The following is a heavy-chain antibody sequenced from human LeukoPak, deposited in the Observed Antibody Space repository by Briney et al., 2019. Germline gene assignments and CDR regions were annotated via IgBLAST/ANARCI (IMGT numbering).Heavy chain of an antibody. CDR2: MNPNSGNT. Sequence: GASVKVSCKASGYTFTSYDINWVRQATGQGLEWMGWMNPNSGNTGYAQKFQGRVTMTRNTSISTAYMELSSLRSEDTAVYYCARGTGYYDYVWGSYPRPIDYWGQGTLVTVSS. V-gene: IGHV1-8*01. CDR1: GYTFTSYD. D-gene: IGHD3-16*02. J-gene: IGHJ4*02. CDR3: ARGTGYYDYVWGSYPRPIDY.